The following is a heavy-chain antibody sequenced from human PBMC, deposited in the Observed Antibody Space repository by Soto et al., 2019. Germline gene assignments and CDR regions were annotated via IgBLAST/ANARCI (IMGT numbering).Heavy chain of an antibody. CDR3: ARVRGLLRYFDWLSEYFDY. D-gene: IGHD3-9*01. V-gene: IGHV4-34*01. CDR1: GGSFSGYY. CDR2: INHSGST. J-gene: IGHJ4*02. Sequence: SETLSLTCAVYGGSFSGYYWSWIRQPPGKRLEWIGEINHSGSTNYNPSLKSRVTKSVDTSKNQFSLKLSSVTAADTAVYYCARVRGLLRYFDWLSEYFDYWGQGTLVTVSS.